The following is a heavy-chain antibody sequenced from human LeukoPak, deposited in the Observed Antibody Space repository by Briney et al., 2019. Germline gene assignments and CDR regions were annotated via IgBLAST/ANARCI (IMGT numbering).Heavy chain of an antibody. CDR1: GFTFSSYS. V-gene: IGHV3-48*02. D-gene: IGHD2-21*02. CDR3: ARVEPLAYCGGDCYSGFLFDY. Sequence: GGSLRLSCAASGFTFSSYSMTWVRQAPGKGLEWVSYISSSSSTIYYADSVKGRFTISRDNAKNSLYLQMNSLRDEDTAVYYCARVEPLAYCGGDCYSGFLFDYWGQGTLVTVSS. CDR2: ISSSSSTI. J-gene: IGHJ4*02.